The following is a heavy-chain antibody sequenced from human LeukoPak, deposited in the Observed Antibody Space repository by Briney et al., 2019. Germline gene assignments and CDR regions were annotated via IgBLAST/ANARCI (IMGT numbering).Heavy chain of an antibody. D-gene: IGHD2-15*01. CDR1: GFTVSSNY. V-gene: IGHV3-53*01. CDR3: ARDLICSGGSCYSY. CDR2: IYSGSST. J-gene: IGHJ4*02. Sequence: GSLRLSCAASGFTVSSNYMSWVRQAPGKGLEWVSVIYSGSSTYYADSVKGRFTISRDNSKNTLYLQMNSLRAEDTAVYYCARDLICSGGSCYSYWGQGTLVTVSS.